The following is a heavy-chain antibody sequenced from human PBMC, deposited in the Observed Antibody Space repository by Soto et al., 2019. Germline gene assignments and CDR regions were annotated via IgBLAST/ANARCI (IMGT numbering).Heavy chain of an antibody. Sequence: PGGSLRLSCTASGFSFDGYGMTWVRQAPGKGLEFVAQIRNKATGGTTEYAASVRGRFTISRDDSRRIAHMQMNSLKAEDTAVYSCTKWPANRPSNFEHWGQGTQVTV. CDR2: IRNKATGGTT. CDR3: TKWPANRPSNFEH. V-gene: IGHV3-49*04. D-gene: IGHD5-12*01. CDR1: GFSFDGYG. J-gene: IGHJ4*02.